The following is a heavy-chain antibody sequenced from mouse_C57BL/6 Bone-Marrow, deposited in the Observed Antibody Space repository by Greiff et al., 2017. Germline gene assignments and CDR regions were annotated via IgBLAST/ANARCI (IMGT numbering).Heavy chain of an antibody. Sequence: QVQLQQPGAELVRPGASVTLSCKASGYTFTDYEIHWVKQTPVHGLEWIGAIDPETGGTAYNQKFKGKAILTADNSSSTAYMERRSLTSEDSAVFYCTEKAQGERPWVAYWGQKTLVTVSA. J-gene: IGHJ3*01. CDR1: GYTFTDYE. D-gene: IGHD3-2*02. CDR2: IDPETGGT. V-gene: IGHV1-15*01. CDR3: TEKAQGERPWVAY.